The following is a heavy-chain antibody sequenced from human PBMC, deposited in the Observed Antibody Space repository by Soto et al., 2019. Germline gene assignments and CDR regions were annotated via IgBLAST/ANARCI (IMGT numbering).Heavy chain of an antibody. J-gene: IGHJ4*02. CDR2: IIQTFGTA. CDR1: GGTFSIYA. V-gene: IGHV1-69*13. D-gene: IGHD1-26*01. CDR3: ARVGAGGTYSGSYFYDY. Sequence: SVKVSCKXSGGTFSIYAISWVRQAPGQGTEWMGGIIQTFGTANYSQKFQGRVTITANESTSTAYMDLSSLRSEDTAVYYCARVGAGGTYSGSYFYDYWGQRTLVTVSS.